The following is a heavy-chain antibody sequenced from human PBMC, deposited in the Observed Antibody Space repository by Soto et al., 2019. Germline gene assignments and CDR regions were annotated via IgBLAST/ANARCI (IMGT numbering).Heavy chain of an antibody. CDR3: AKPPPRAAGNKYYYHF. J-gene: IGHJ4*02. D-gene: IGHD4-4*01. V-gene: IGHV1-69*01. CDR1: GGTFSTFG. CDR2: IIPFFGTA. Sequence: QVQLVQSGTEVKKTGSSVKVSCKASGGTFSTFGISWVRQAPGQGLEWMGGIIPFFGTARYSQKFEDRITITGDESTNKFYRDRRSLTSGKAAIYFCAKPPPRAAGNKYYYHFGGRGALFPVSS.